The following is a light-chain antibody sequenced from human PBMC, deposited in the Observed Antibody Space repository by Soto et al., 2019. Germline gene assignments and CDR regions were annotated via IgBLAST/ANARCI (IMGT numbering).Light chain of an antibody. CDR1: QSVRNSY. Sequence: EIVLTQSPGTLSLSPGERATLSCRASQSVRNSYLAWYQQKPGQAPRLLMSGASSRSTGIPDRFSGNGSGTDFTLTSSRLEPEDFAVYYCQQYGNSPQITFGQGTRLEIK. CDR3: QQYGNSPQIT. J-gene: IGKJ5*01. CDR2: GAS. V-gene: IGKV3-20*01.